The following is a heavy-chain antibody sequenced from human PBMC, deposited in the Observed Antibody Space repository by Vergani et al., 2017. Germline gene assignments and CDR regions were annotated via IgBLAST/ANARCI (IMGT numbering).Heavy chain of an antibody. CDR3: ARDLRGGMDV. J-gene: IGHJ6*02. V-gene: IGHV4-59*01. CDR2: IYYSGST. D-gene: IGHD4-17*01. Sequence: QVQLQESGPGLVKPSETLSLTCTVSGGSISSYYWSWIRQPPGKGLERIGYIYYSGSTNYNPSLKSRVTISVDTSKNQFSLKLSSVTAADTAVYYCARDLRGGMDVWGQGTTVTVSS. CDR1: GGSISSYY.